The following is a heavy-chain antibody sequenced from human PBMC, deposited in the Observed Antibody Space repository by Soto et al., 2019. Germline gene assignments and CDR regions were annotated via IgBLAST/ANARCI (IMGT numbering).Heavy chain of an antibody. J-gene: IGHJ4*02. CDR3: ATNFHFDWLTYYPYFDY. CDR1: GFTFSSYG. CDR2: IWHDGGNK. Sequence: PGGSLRLSCAASGFTFSSYGMHWVRQAPGKGLEWVAFIWHDGGNKFYAESVKGRFTISRDNAKNPLYLQMNSLRAEDTAVYYCATNFHFDWLTYYPYFDYWGQGTLVTVSS. D-gene: IGHD3-9*01. V-gene: IGHV3-33*03.